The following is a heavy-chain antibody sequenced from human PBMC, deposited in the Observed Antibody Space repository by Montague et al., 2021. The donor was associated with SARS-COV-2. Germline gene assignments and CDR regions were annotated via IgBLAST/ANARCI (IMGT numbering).Heavy chain of an antibody. V-gene: IGHV3-30-3*01. Sequence: SLRLSCAASGFTFNHYAMHLVRQAPANGLDFFAIISYYVFNKYYAVSVQRRFSISSDNSKNTLYLQLNSLRAEDTAVYYCLRASLIKARIAVAGTTVYWGQGTMVTISS. CDR1: GFTFNHYA. CDR3: LRASLIKARIAVAGTTVY. CDR2: ISYYVFNK. D-gene: IGHD6-19*01. J-gene: IGHJ4*02.